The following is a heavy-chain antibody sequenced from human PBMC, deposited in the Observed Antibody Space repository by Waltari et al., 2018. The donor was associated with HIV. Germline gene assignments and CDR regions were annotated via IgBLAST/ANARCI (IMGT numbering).Heavy chain of an antibody. CDR1: GGSISSNY. V-gene: IGHV4-59*08. D-gene: IGHD3-9*01. J-gene: IGHJ4*02. Sequence: QVQLQESGPGLVKPSETLSLTCTVSGGSISSNYWSWIRQPPGKGLEWIGYIFYSGRTPYDPARETRRPMSVHPSKSQFSLNLSSVSASDTAVYYWARQSRGNILGYDYWGQGTLVTVSS. CDR3: ARQSRGNILGYDY. CDR2: IFYSGRT.